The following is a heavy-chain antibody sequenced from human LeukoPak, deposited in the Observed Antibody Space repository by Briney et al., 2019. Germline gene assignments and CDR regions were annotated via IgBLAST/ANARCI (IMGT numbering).Heavy chain of an antibody. CDR1: GASISRYY. CDR3: ARIRGWEGSRSYYYYYMDV. V-gene: IGHV4-59*01. J-gene: IGHJ6*03. D-gene: IGHD1-26*01. CDR2: IYYSGST. Sequence: PSETLSLTCTVSGASISRYYWSWVRQSPGKGLEWLGYIYYSGSTSSNPSLKSRVTISVDTSKNQFSLKLTSVTAADTAMYYCARIRGWEGSRSYYYYYMDVWGKGTTVTVSS.